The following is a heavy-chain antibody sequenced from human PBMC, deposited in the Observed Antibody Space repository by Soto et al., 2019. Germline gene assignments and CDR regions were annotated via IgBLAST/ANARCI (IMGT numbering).Heavy chain of an antibody. J-gene: IGHJ6*03. V-gene: IGHV1-3*01. Sequence: ASVKVSCKASGYTLTSYAMHWVRQAPGQRLEWMGWINAGNGNTKYSQKFQGRVTITRDTSASTAYMELSSLRSEDTAVYYCAKGPQLLSYYYYYYIDVWGKGTTVTVSS. CDR2: INAGNGNT. CDR1: GYTLTSYA. CDR3: AKGPQLLSYYYYYYIDV. D-gene: IGHD2-2*01.